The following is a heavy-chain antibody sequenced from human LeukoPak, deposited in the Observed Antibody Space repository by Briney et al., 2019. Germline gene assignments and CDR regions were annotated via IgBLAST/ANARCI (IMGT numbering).Heavy chain of an antibody. CDR2: INHSGST. J-gene: IGHJ4*02. Sequence: SKTLSLTCAVYGGSFSGYYWSWIRQPPGKGLEWIGEINHSGSTKYNPSLKSRVTISIDTSKNQFSLKLSSVTAADTAVYYCARGLTSAEDDYGGNSGDYWGQGTLVTVSS. CDR1: GGSFSGYY. V-gene: IGHV4-34*01. D-gene: IGHD4-23*01. CDR3: ARGLTSAEDDYGGNSGDY.